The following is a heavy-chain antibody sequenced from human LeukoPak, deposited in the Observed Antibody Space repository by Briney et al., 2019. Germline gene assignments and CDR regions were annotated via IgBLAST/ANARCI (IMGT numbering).Heavy chain of an antibody. CDR2: IHYDGSNK. CDR3: ARRRITIFGVVTDIQH. CDR1: GFTFSSYG. D-gene: IGHD3-3*01. J-gene: IGHJ1*01. V-gene: IGHV3-30*02. Sequence: PGGSLRLSCAASGFTFSSYGMHWVRQAPGKGLEWVAFIHYDGSNKYYADSVKGRFTISRDNSKNTLYLQMNSLRAEDTAVYYCARRRITIFGVVTDIQHWGQGTLVTVSS.